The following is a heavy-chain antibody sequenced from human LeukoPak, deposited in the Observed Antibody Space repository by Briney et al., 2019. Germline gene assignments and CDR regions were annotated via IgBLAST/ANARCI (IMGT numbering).Heavy chain of an antibody. D-gene: IGHD5-18*01. V-gene: IGHV3-53*01. Sequence: GGSLRLSCAASGFTVSSNYMSWVRQAPGKGLEWVSVIYSGGSTYYADSVKGRFTISRDNSKNTLYLQMNSLRAEDTAVHYCARSGYSYSGGYYYYYYMDVWGKGTTVTISS. J-gene: IGHJ6*03. CDR2: IYSGGST. CDR3: ARSGYSYSGGYYYYYYMDV. CDR1: GFTVSSNY.